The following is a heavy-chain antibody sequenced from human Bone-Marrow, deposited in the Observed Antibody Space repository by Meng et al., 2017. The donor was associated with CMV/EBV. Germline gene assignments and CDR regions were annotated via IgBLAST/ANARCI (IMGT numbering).Heavy chain of an antibody. V-gene: IGHV3-21*01. J-gene: IGHJ4*02. CDR1: GFTFGDYA. Sequence: GGSLRLSCTASGFTFGDYAMSWVRQAPGKGLEWVSSISSSSSYIYYADSVKGRFTISRDKSKNTLSLRMHSLTAVDTALYYCARDLSLSGYPSLGFDYWGQGALVTVSS. D-gene: IGHD5-12*01. CDR2: ISSSSSYI. CDR3: ARDLSLSGYPSLGFDY.